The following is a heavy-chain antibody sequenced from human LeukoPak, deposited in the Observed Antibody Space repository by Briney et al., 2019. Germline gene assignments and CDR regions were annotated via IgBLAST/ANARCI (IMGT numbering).Heavy chain of an antibody. CDR3: ARVLNGKSEVVFDI. CDR2: IYSGGST. J-gene: IGHJ3*02. D-gene: IGHD1-20*01. CDR1: EITLSSYG. V-gene: IGHV3-66*01. Sequence: TGGSLRLSCAASEITLSSYGMSWVRQAPGKGLEWVSVIYSGGSTYYADSVKGRFTISRDNSKNTLYLQMNSLRAEDTAVYYCARVLNGKSEVVFDIWGEETMFTVS.